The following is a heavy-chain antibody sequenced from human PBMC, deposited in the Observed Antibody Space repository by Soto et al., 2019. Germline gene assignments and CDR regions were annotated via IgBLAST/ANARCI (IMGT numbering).Heavy chain of an antibody. CDR1: GGSFSGYY. Sequence: QVQLQQWGAGLLKPSETLSLTCAVYGGSFSGYYWSWIRQPPGKGLEWIGEINHSGSTNYNPSLRSRVTISVDTSKNQFPLKLSSVTAADTAVYYCAREDLIRTIFGTRHYWYFDLWGRGTLVTVSS. V-gene: IGHV4-34*01. D-gene: IGHD3-3*01. J-gene: IGHJ2*01. CDR2: INHSGST. CDR3: AREDLIRTIFGTRHYWYFDL.